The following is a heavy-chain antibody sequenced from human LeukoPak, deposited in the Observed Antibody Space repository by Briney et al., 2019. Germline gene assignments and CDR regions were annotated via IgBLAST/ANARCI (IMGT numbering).Heavy chain of an antibody. V-gene: IGHV1-46*01. D-gene: IGHD4-23*01. CDR2: INPSGGST. CDR1: GYTFTSYY. CDR3: ARGTNTVVTPGAWFDP. J-gene: IGHJ5*02. Sequence: ASVKVSCKASGYTFTSYYIHWVRQAPGQGLEWMGIINPSGGSTSYAQNFQGRVTMTRDTSTSTVYMELSSLRSEDTAVYYCARGTNTVVTPGAWFDPWGRGTLVTVSS.